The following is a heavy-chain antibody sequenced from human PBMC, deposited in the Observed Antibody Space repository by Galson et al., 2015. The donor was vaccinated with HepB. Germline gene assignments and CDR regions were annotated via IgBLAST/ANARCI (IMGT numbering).Heavy chain of an antibody. CDR3: ARDGNSSSWDEVDY. D-gene: IGHD6-13*01. V-gene: IGHV3-30*04. Sequence: SLRLSCAASGFTFSSYAMHWVRQAPGKGLEWVAVISYDGSNKYYAGSVKGRFTISRDNSKNTLYLQMNSLRAEDTAVYYCARDGNSSSWDEVDYWGQGTLVTVSS. CDR1: GFTFSSYA. CDR2: ISYDGSNK. J-gene: IGHJ4*02.